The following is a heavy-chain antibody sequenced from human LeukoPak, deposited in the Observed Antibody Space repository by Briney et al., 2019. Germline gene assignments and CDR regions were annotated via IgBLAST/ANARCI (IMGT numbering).Heavy chain of an antibody. CDR3: ARIADSGWYSFDY. Sequence: SVKVSCKASGGTFSSYAISWVRQAPGQGLEWMGGIIPIFGTANYAQKFQGRVTITADESTSTAYMELSSLRSEDTAVYYCARIADSGWYSFDYWGQGTLVTVSS. CDR1: GGTFSSYA. CDR2: IIPIFGTA. D-gene: IGHD6-19*01. V-gene: IGHV1-69*13. J-gene: IGHJ4*02.